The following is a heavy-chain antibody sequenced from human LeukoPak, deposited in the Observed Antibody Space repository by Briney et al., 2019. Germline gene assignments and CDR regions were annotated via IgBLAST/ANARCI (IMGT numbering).Heavy chain of an antibody. CDR2: IRSSGSTI. D-gene: IGHD1-26*01. CDR3: ARTKWQPPWA. J-gene: IGHJ1*01. CDR1: GFTFSTYA. Sequence: GGSLRLSCAASGFTFSTYAMSWIRQAPGKGLEWVSHIRSSGSTITYADSVKGRFTVSRVNTKNSLYLQMNSLRADDTAIYYCARTKWQPPWAWGQGTLVTVSS. V-gene: IGHV3-48*03.